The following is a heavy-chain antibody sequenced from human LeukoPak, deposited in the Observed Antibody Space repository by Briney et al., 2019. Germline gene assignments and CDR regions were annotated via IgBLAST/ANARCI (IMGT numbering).Heavy chain of an antibody. V-gene: IGHV1-69*13. CDR3: ANLGDCSGGSCSGVPDY. CDR2: IIPIFGTA. CDR1: GGTFSSYA. Sequence: SVKVSCKASGGTFSSYAISWVRQAPGQGLEWMGGIIPIFGTANYAQKFQSRVTITADESTSTAYMGLSSLRSEDTAVYYCANLGDCSGGSCSGVPDYWGQGTLVTVSS. D-gene: IGHD2-15*01. J-gene: IGHJ4*02.